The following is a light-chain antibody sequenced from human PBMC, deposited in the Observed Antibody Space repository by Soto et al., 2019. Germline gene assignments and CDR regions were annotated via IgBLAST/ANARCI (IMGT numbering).Light chain of an antibody. CDR2: EVS. CDR3: SSYAGAVSKI. J-gene: IGLJ2*01. V-gene: IGLV2-8*01. Sequence: QSVLTQPPSASGSLGQSVTISCTGTSSDIGNYNYVSWYQQHPGKAPKVMIYEVSKRPSGVPDRFSGSKSGNTASLTVSGLQAEDEADYYCSSYAGAVSKIFGGGTKLTVL. CDR1: SSDIGNYNY.